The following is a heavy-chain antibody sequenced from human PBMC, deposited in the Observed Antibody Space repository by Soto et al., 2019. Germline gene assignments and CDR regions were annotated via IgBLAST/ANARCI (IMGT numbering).Heavy chain of an antibody. CDR2: ITASGDNT. CDR3: AKVRPLRDCTSTSCVGAFEI. V-gene: IGHV3-23*01. Sequence: EVQLLESGGGLVQPGRSLRLSCAASGFTFSSYAMSWVRQAPGKGLEWDAAITASGDNTYYADYVKGRFTISRDNSKSTMYLQMSIFRAEHTALYYCAKVRPLRDCTSTSCVGAFEIWGHGPMVTVSS. CDR1: GFTFSSYA. J-gene: IGHJ3*02. D-gene: IGHD2-2*01.